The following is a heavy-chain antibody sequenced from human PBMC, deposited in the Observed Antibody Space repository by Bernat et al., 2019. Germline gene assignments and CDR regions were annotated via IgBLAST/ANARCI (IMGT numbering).Heavy chain of an antibody. CDR2: TYYRSKWYN. J-gene: IGHJ6*02. Sequence: QVQLQQSGPGLVKPSQTPSLTCAISGDSVSSNSAAWNWIRQSPSRGLEWPGRTYYRSKWYNDYAVSVKSRITINPDTAKNQFSLQLNSVTPEDTAVYYCARGSSSYHPRDCYYYCMDVWGRGTTVTVSS. CDR1: GDSVSSNSAA. CDR3: ARGSSSYHPRDCYYYCMDV. D-gene: IGHD6-6*01. V-gene: IGHV6-1*01.